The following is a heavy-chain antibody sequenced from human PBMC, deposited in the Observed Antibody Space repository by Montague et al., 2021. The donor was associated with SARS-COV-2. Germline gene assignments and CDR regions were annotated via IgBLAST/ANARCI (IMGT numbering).Heavy chain of an antibody. CDR1: GFTFSSHA. CDR3: ARDEVTMVRGVTSFDY. D-gene: IGHD3-10*01. J-gene: IGHJ4*02. CDR2: ISYDGSNK. V-gene: IGHV3-30-3*01. Sequence: SLRLSCAASGFTFSSHAMHWVRQAPGKGLEWVAVISYDGSNKYYADSVKGRFTISRDNSKNTLYLQMNSLRAEDTAVYYCARDEVTMVRGVTSFDYWGQGTLVTVSS.